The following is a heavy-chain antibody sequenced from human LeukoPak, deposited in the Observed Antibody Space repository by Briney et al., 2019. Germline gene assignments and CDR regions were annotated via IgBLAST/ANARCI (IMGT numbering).Heavy chain of an antibody. CDR2: ISSSSSYI. Sequence: GRSLRLSCAASGFTFSSYSMNWVRQAPGKGLEWVSSISSSSSYIYYADSVKGRFTISRDNAKNSLYLQMNSLRAEDTAVYYCARDHLNHCSSTSCYPGYWGQGTLVTVSS. J-gene: IGHJ4*02. CDR3: ARDHLNHCSSTSCYPGY. D-gene: IGHD2-2*01. V-gene: IGHV3-21*01. CDR1: GFTFSSYS.